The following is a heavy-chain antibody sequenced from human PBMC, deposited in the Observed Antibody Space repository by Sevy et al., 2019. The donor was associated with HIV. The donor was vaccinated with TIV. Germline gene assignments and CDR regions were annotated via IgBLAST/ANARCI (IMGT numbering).Heavy chain of an antibody. V-gene: IGHV3-33*01. D-gene: IGHD3-16*01. CDR2: IWYDGSNK. CDR1: GFTFSSYG. J-gene: IGHJ5*02. CDR3: ARSPSRGNWFDP. Sequence: GSLRLSCAASGFTFSSYGMHWVRQAPGKGLEWVAVIWYDGSNKYYADSVKGRFTISRDNSKNTLYLQMNSLRAEDTAVYYCARSPSRGNWFDPWGQGTLVTVSS.